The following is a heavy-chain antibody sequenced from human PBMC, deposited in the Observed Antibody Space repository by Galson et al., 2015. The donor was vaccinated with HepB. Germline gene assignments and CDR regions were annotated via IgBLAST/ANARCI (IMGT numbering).Heavy chain of an antibody. D-gene: IGHD2-2*01. CDR3: ARISSVVVPAGTLDY. J-gene: IGHJ4*02. V-gene: IGHV3-7*03. Sequence: WVRQAPGKGLEWVANIKQDGSEKYYVDSVKGRFTISRDNAKNSLYLQMNSLRAEDTAVYYCARISSVVVPAGTLDYWGQGTLVTVSS. CDR2: IKQDGSEK.